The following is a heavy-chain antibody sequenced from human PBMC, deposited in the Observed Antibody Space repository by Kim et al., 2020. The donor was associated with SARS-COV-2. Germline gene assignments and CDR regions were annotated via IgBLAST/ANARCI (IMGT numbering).Heavy chain of an antibody. CDR2: INHSGST. CDR3: ARQRDGDAFDI. V-gene: IGHV4-34*01. J-gene: IGHJ3*02. CDR1: GGSFSGYY. Sequence: SETLSLTCAVYGGSFSGYYWSWIRQPPGKGLEWIGEINHSGSTNYNPSLKSRVTISVDTSKNQFSLKLSSVTAADTAVYYCARQRDGDAFDIRGQGAMVT.